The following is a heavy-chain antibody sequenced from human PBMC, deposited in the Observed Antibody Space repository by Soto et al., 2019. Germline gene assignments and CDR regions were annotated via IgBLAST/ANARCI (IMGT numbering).Heavy chain of an antibody. D-gene: IGHD3-10*01. J-gene: IGHJ6*02. CDR1: GGSFNGYY. Sequence: SETLSLTCAVYGGSFNGYYWSWIRQPPGKGLERIGEINHSGSTNYNPSLKSRVTISVDTSKNQFSLKLSSVTAADTAVYYCARGHLYYYGSGRRYYYGMDVWGQGTTVT. CDR3: ARGHLYYYGSGRRYYYGMDV. CDR2: INHSGST. V-gene: IGHV4-34*01.